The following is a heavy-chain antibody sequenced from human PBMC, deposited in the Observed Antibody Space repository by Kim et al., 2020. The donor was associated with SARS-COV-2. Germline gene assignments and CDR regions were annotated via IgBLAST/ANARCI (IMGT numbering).Heavy chain of an antibody. CDR2: TYYRSKWYN. V-gene: IGHV6-1*01. J-gene: IGHJ4*02. D-gene: IGHD2-15*01. CDR1: GDSVSSNSAA. CDR3: ARAPREFGLGYCSGGSCHPFDY. Sequence: SQTLSLTCAISGDSVSSNSAAWNWIRQSPSRGLEWLGRTYYRSKWYNDYAVSVKSRITINPDTSKNQFSLQLNSVTPEDTAVYYCARAPREFGLGYCSGGSCHPFDYWGQGTLVTVSS.